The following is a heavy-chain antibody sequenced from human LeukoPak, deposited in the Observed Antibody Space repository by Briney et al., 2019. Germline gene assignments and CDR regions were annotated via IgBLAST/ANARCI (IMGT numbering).Heavy chain of an antibody. J-gene: IGHJ4*02. D-gene: IGHD6-13*01. V-gene: IGHV3-30*03. CDR1: GFTFSSYG. CDR2: ISYDGSNK. CDR3: ARWDYSSSQTFDY. Sequence: GGSLRLSCAASGFTFSSYGMHWVRQAPGKGLEWVAVISYDGSNKYYADSVKGRFTISRDNSKNTLYLQMNSLRAEDTAVYYCARWDYSSSQTFDYWGQGTLVTVSS.